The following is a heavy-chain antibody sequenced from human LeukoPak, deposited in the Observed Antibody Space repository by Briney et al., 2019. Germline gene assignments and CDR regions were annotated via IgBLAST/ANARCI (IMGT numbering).Heavy chain of an antibody. D-gene: IGHD1-26*01. J-gene: IGHJ4*02. Sequence: GASVKVSCKASGYTFTGSYMHWVRQAPGQGLEWMGRINPNSGGTNFAQKFQGRVTMTRDTSISTAYMELSRLRSDDTAVYYCARGAGYSDSYAGILDYWGQGTLVTVSS. CDR2: INPNSGGT. V-gene: IGHV1-2*06. CDR3: ARGAGYSDSYAGILDY. CDR1: GYTFTGSY.